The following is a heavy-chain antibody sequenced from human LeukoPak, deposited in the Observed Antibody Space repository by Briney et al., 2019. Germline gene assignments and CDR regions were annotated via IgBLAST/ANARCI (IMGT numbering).Heavy chain of an antibody. CDR3: ARGHRTIVMVRGVFIDY. CDR1: GGSFSGYY. J-gene: IGHJ4*02. D-gene: IGHD3-10*01. V-gene: IGHV4-34*01. CDR2: INHSGST. Sequence: SETLSLTCAVYGGSFSGYYWSWIRQPPGKGLEWIGEINHSGSTNYNPSLKSRVTISVDTSKNQFSLKLSSVTAADTAVYYCARGHRTIVMVRGVFIDYRGQGTLVTVSS.